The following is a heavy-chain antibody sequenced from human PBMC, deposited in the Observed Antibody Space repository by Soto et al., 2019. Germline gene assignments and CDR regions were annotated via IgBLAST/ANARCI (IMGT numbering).Heavy chain of an antibody. J-gene: IGHJ4*02. CDR2: IYYSGST. V-gene: IGHV4-39*01. Sequence: PSETPSLASTVSGGSMSSSSYDGGLIRQPPGKGLEWIGSIYYSGSTYYNPSLKSRVTISVNTSKNQFSLKLSSVTAADTAVFYCAGHPIGYSGYDSDYWGQGTLVTVSS. CDR3: AGHPIGYSGYDSDY. CDR1: GGSMSSSSYD. D-gene: IGHD5-12*01.